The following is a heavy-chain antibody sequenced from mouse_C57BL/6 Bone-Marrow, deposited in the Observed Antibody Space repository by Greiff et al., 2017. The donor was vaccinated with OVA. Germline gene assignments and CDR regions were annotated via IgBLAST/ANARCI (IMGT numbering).Heavy chain of an antibody. J-gene: IGHJ3*01. CDR3: AKGDD. V-gene: IGHV1-80*01. Sequence: VQLQQSGADLVKPEASVKISCKASGYSFSNYWMNWVKQRPGKGLEWIGQIYPGDGDTNYNGKFKGKATQTADKSSSTAYVHLGSLTCEDSAVYFSAKGDDWGKGTLVTVSA. CDR1: GYSFSNYW. CDR2: IYPGDGDT.